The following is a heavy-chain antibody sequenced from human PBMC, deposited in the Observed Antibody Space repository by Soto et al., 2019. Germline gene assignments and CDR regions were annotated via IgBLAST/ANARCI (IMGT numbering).Heavy chain of an antibody. CDR1: VGSISRYY. CDR2: IYYSGST. D-gene: IGHD1-1*01. Sequence: QVQLQESGPGLVKPSETLSLTCTGSVGSISRYYWGWIRQPPGKGLEWIGYIYYSGSTNFNPSLKSRVPLSVDAPKNQSSRKLSSVTAPATAGYYCARGSGHGGTPYWYSDLWGRGTLVTVSS. J-gene: IGHJ2*01. V-gene: IGHV4-59*08. CDR3: ARGSGHGGTPYWYSDL.